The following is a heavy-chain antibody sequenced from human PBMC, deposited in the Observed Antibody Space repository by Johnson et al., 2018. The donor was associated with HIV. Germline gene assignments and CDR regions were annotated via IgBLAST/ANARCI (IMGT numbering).Heavy chain of an antibody. CDR3: AKTRMGGILDAFDL. Sequence: QVQLVESGGGVVQPGRSLRLSCAASGFTFSSYDMHWVRQAPGKGLEWVAIISYDGNNKYYADSVKGRFTLSRDNSKNTLDLQMNSLTIEDTAVFYCAKTRMGGILDAFDLWGQGTMVIVS. D-gene: IGHD3-10*01. J-gene: IGHJ3*01. CDR2: ISYDGNNK. V-gene: IGHV3-30*18. CDR1: GFTFSSYD.